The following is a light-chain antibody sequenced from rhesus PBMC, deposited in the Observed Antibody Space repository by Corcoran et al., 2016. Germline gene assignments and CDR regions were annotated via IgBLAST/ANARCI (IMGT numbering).Light chain of an antibody. V-gene: IGKV1-22*01. CDR1: QAISIY. Sequence: DIQMTQSPSSLSASVGDKVTLSCRASQAISIYLAWYQQKPGKAPKVLSYKATNLQSGVPSRLCGSGSGTDFSLTISSLQPEDFATCSGLQFFSSPWTFGQGTKVEI. J-gene: IGKJ1*01. CDR3: LQFFSSPWT. CDR2: KAT.